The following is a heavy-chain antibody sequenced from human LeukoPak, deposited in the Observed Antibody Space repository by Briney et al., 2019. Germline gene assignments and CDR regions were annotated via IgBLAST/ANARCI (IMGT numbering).Heavy chain of an antibody. CDR2: IIPIFGTA. V-gene: IGHV1-69*05. Sequence: SVKVSCKASGGTFSSYAISWVRQAPGQGLEWMGGIIPIFGTANYARKFQGRVTITTDESTSTAYMELSSLRSEDTAVYYCASGTGYSSSWNFDYWGQGTLVTVSS. CDR3: ASGTGYSSSWNFDY. D-gene: IGHD6-13*01. J-gene: IGHJ4*02. CDR1: GGTFSSYA.